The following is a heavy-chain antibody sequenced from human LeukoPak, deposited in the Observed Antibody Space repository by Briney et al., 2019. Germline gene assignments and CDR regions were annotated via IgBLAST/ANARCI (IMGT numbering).Heavy chain of an antibody. V-gene: IGHV1-69*01. D-gene: IGHD2-2*01. J-gene: IGHJ6*03. CDR1: GGTFSSYA. CDR2: TIPIFGTA. Sequence: SVTVSFKASGGTFSSYAISWVRQAPGQGLEWMGGTIPIFGTANYAQKFQGRVTITADESTSTAYMELSSLRSEDTAVYYCAHTLGYCSSTSCPKLYYYYYMDVWGKGTTVTVSS. CDR3: AHTLGYCSSTSCPKLYYYYYMDV.